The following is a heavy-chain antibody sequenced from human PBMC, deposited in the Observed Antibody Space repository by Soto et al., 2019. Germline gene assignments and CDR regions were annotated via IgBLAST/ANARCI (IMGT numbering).Heavy chain of an antibody. V-gene: IGHV4-59*01. CDR2: IYYSGST. J-gene: IGHJ3*02. D-gene: IGHD3-22*01. Sequence: SETLSRTCTVSGGSISSYYCTWIWRHPGKGLEWIGYIYYSGSTNYNPSLKSRVTISVDTSKNQFSLKLSSVTAADTAVYYCARMIYYDSSGLDAFDIWGQGTMVTVSS. CDR1: GGSISSYY. CDR3: ARMIYYDSSGLDAFDI.